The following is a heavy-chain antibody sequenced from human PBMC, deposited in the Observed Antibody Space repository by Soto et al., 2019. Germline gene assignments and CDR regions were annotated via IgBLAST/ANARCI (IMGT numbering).Heavy chain of an antibody. J-gene: IGHJ4*02. D-gene: IGHD3-22*01. CDR1: GYTFTSYG. CDR2: ISAYNGNT. Sequence: QVQLVQSGAEVKKRGASVKVSCKASGYTFTSYGISWVRQAPGQGLEWMGWISAYNGNTNYAQKLQGRVTMTTDTSTSTAYMELRSLRSDDTAVYYCARVRHYYDSSDYFDYWGQGTLVTVSS. CDR3: ARVRHYYDSSDYFDY. V-gene: IGHV1-18*01.